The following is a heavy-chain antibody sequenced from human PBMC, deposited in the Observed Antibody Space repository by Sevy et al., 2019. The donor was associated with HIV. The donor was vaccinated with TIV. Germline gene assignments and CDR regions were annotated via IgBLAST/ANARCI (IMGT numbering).Heavy chain of an antibody. V-gene: IGHV3-15*01. CDR2: AKRKSDGGSI. CDR1: GFSFKNVW. Sequence: GGSLRLSCAGSGFSFKNVWMTWVRQTPGKGLEWVGHAKRKSDGGSIDYGSPVNGRFTISRDDSIDMLYLQMSSLKTEDTGVYYCATVLGAEAAGAFEIWGQGTMVTVSS. CDR3: ATVLGAEAAGAFEI. J-gene: IGHJ3*02. D-gene: IGHD1-26*01.